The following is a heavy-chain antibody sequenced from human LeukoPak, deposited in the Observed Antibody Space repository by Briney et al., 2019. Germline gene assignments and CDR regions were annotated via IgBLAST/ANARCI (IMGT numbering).Heavy chain of an antibody. Sequence: GGSLRLSCAASGFTFSTYWMHWVRQAPGKGPVWVSRINTDGSYANYVDSVKGRFTISRDNAKNTLYLQMNSLRAEDTAVYYCARSGDSGYDKGDVWGKGTTVTVSS. V-gene: IGHV3-74*01. CDR2: INTDGSYA. CDR3: ARSGDSGYDKGDV. CDR1: GFTFSTYW. J-gene: IGHJ6*04. D-gene: IGHD5-12*01.